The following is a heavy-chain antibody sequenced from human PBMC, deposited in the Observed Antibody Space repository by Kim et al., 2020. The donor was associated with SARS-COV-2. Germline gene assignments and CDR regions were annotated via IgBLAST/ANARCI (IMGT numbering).Heavy chain of an antibody. CDR1: GYTLTELS. V-gene: IGHV1-24*01. D-gene: IGHD2-2*01. CDR3: ATDWGYCSSTSCPDAFDI. CDR2: FDPEDGET. J-gene: IGHJ3*02. Sequence: ASVKVSCKVSGYTLTELSMHWVRQAPGKGLEWMGGFDPEDGETIYAQKFQGRVTMTEDTSTDTAYMELSSLRSEDTAVYYCATDWGYCSSTSCPDAFDIWGQGTMVTVSS.